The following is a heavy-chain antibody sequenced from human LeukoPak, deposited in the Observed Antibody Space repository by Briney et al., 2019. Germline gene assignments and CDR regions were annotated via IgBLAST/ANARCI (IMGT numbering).Heavy chain of an antibody. Sequence: SVKVSCKASGGTFSSSAISWVRQAPGQGLEWLGGIIPIFGSSNYAQNFQDRVTITADESTSTAYMELSSLRSEDTAVYYCASVTTVTTKGPGAFDIWGQGTMVTVSS. CDR3: ASVTTVTTKGPGAFDI. CDR2: IIPIFGSS. V-gene: IGHV1-69*13. J-gene: IGHJ3*02. D-gene: IGHD4-17*01. CDR1: GGTFSSSA.